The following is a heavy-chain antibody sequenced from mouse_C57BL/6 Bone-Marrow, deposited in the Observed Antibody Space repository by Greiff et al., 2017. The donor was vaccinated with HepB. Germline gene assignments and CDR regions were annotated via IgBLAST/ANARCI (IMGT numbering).Heavy chain of an antibody. CDR1: GYSITSGYY. V-gene: IGHV3-6*01. J-gene: IGHJ3*01. D-gene: IGHD2-4*01. CDR2: ISYDGSN. CDR3: ARDHYDYDAY. Sequence: EVKLLESGPGLVKPSQSLSLTCSVTGYSITSGYYWNWIRQFPGNKLEWMGYISYDGSNNYNPSLKNRISITRDTSKNQFFLKLNSVTTEDTATYYCARDHYDYDAYWGQGTLVTVSA.